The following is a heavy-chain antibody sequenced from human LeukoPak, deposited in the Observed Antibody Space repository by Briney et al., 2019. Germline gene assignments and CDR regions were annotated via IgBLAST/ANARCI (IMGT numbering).Heavy chain of an antibody. J-gene: IGHJ4*02. D-gene: IGHD3-9*01. CDR2: ISHSGST. V-gene: IGHV4-34*01. CDR3: ARRYLLTGYYNY. Sequence: SETLALTCAVYGGSFSGYYWGWIRQRPGKGLEGIGEISHSGSTNYNPSLKSRVTISVDTSTNQFSLKMSSVTAADTAVYYCARRYLLTGYYNYWGQGTLVTVSS. CDR1: GGSFSGYY.